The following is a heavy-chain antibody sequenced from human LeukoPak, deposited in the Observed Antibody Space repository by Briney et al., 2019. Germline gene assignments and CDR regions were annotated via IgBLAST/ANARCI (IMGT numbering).Heavy chain of an antibody. CDR1: GYSISSGYF. J-gene: IGHJ6*03. D-gene: IGHD6-13*01. CDR2: INHSGST. CDR3: ARDRVGQQLVGRNSYYYYMDV. Sequence: PSETLSLTCTVSGYSISSGYFWGWIRQPPGKGLEWIGEINHSGSTNYNPSLKSRVTISVDTSKNQCSLKLSSVTAADTAVYYCARDRVGQQLVGRNSYYYYMDVWGKGTTVTISS. V-gene: IGHV4-38-2*02.